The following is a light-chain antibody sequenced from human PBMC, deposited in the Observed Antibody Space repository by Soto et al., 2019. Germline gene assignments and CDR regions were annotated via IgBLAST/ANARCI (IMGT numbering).Light chain of an antibody. J-gene: IGKJ4*01. V-gene: IGKV3-15*01. CDR3: QQYHRLPLT. Sequence: EVLMTQYTATLSMSPGEIATLSCRASQSVSSNLAWYQQKPGQAPRLLIYGASTRAGGIPARFSGSGSGTEFTLTISSLQSEDVGVYFCQQYHRLPLTSGGRTKVDIK. CDR2: GAS. CDR1: QSVSSN.